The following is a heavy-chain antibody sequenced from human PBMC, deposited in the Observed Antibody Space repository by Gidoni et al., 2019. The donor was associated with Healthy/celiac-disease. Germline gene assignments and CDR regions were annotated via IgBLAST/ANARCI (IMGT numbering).Heavy chain of an antibody. CDR1: GGTFSSYA. Sequence: QVQLVQSGAEVKKPGASVKVSCKASGGTFSSYAISWVRQAPGQGLEWMGGIIPIFGTANYAQKFQGRVTITADESTSTAYMELSSLRSEDTAVYYCARDRDSSGWYGGNWFDPWGQGTLVTVSS. D-gene: IGHD6-19*01. J-gene: IGHJ5*02. V-gene: IGHV1-69*01. CDR2: IIPIFGTA. CDR3: ARDRDSSGWYGGNWFDP.